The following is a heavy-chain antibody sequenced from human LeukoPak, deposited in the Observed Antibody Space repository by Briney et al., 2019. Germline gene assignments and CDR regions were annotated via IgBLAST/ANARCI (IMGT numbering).Heavy chain of an antibody. CDR2: IYYSGST. D-gene: IGHD2-15*01. CDR1: GGSISSYD. CDR3: ARGVVVVAATMYYFDY. V-gene: IGHV4-59*01. J-gene: IGHJ4*02. Sequence: PSETLSLTCTVSGGSISSYDWSWIRQPPGKGLECIGYIYYSGSTNYNPSLKSRVTISVDTSKNQFSLMLSSVTAADTAVYYCARGVVVVAATMYYFDYWGQGTLVTVSS.